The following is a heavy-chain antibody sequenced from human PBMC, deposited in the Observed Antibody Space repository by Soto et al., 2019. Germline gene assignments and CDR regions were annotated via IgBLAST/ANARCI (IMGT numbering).Heavy chain of an antibody. CDR2: LFYTGHT. CDR3: ARIPSP. J-gene: IGHJ5*02. CDR1: GHSMSNTDYF. Sequence: PSETLSLTCTVSGHSMSNTDYFWGWIRQTPWSDLQWIGSLFYTGHTYYNPSLKSRVTISVDRSKNQFSLKLSSVTAADTAVYYCARIPSPWGQGTLVTVSS. V-gene: IGHV4-39*07. D-gene: IGHD2-21*01.